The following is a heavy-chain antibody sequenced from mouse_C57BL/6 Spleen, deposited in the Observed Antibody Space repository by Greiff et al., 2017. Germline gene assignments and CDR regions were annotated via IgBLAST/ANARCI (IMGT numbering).Heavy chain of an antibody. CDR3: ARAGTWYFDY. J-gene: IGHJ2*01. CDR2: ISSGSSTI. CDR1: GFTLSDYG. V-gene: IGHV5-17*01. Sequence: EVQGVESGGGLVKPGGSLKLSCAASGFTLSDYGMHWVRQAPEKGLEWVAYISSGSSTIYYADTVKGRFTISRDNAKNTLFLQMTSLRSEDTAMYYCARAGTWYFDYWGQGTTLTVSS. D-gene: IGHD4-1*01.